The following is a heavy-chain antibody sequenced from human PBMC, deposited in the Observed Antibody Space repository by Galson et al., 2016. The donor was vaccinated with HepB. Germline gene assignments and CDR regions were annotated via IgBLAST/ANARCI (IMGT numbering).Heavy chain of an antibody. CDR2: IYHSGST. D-gene: IGHD3-22*01. V-gene: IGHV4-4*02. CDR1: GGSIISSNW. CDR3: ARNRWTTDYDYDSRGYRRYGMDV. Sequence: SETLSLTCAVSGGSIISSNWWSWVRQPPGKGLEWIGEIYHSGSTNYNASLRSRVTISVDKSKSQFSLKLASVTAADTAVYYCARNRWTTDYDYDSRGYRRYGMDVWGQGTTVTVSS. J-gene: IGHJ6*02.